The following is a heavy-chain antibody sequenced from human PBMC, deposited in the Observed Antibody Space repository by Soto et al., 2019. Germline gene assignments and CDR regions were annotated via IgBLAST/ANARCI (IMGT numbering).Heavy chain of an antibody. D-gene: IGHD2-8*01. CDR3: SNILLMVYAALYYMDV. CDR1: GGSISSSSYY. CDR2: IYYSGST. Sequence: SETLSLTCTVSGGSISSSSYYWGWIRQPPGKGLEWIGSIYYSGSTYYNPSLKSRVTISVDTSKNQFSLKLSSVTGADTAVYYCSNILLMVYAALYYMDVWRKGTTVTVSS. J-gene: IGHJ6*03. V-gene: IGHV4-39*01.